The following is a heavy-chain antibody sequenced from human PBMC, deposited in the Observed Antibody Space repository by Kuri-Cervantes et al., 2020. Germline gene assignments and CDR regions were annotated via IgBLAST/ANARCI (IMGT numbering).Heavy chain of an antibody. J-gene: IGHJ4*02. CDR1: GYTFTSCD. Sequence: ASVKVSCKASGYTFTSCDINWVRQATGQGLEWMGWMNPNSGKTGYAQKFQGRVTMTRNNSISTAYMELSSLGSEDTAVYYCARGGVEYYGSGSYYLSRNLDYWGQGTLVTVSS. CDR2: MNPNSGKT. V-gene: IGHV1-8*02. D-gene: IGHD3-10*01. CDR3: ARGGVEYYGSGSYYLSRNLDY.